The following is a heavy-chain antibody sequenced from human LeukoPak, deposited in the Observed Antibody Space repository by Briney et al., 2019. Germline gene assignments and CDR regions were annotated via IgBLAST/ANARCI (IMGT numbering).Heavy chain of an antibody. D-gene: IGHD3-3*01. CDR2: ISYDGRNK. CDR3: AKEEVTDYDFWSGYGYMDV. J-gene: IGHJ6*03. V-gene: IGHV3-30*04. CDR1: GFTFSSYA. Sequence: PWGSLRLSCAASGFTFSSYAMHWVRQAPGKGLAWVAVISYDGRNKYYADPVKGRFTISRDNSKNTLYLQMNSLRAEDTAVYYCAKEEVTDYDFWSGYGYMDVWGKGTKVTVSS.